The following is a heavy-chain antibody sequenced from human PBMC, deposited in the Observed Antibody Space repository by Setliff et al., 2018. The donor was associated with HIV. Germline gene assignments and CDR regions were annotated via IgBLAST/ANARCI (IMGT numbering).Heavy chain of an antibody. V-gene: IGHV1-69*02. CDR3: ATSYGSGVAPFDY. Sequence: SVKVSCKASGGTFSDYTVNWVRQAPGQGLEWMGRIIPIIGIENYAQKFQGRVTITADKSTSTAYMELNSLTSDDTAIYYCATSYGSGVAPFDYWGQGTLVTVSS. D-gene: IGHD3-10*01. J-gene: IGHJ4*02. CDR1: GGTFSDYT. CDR2: IIPIIGIE.